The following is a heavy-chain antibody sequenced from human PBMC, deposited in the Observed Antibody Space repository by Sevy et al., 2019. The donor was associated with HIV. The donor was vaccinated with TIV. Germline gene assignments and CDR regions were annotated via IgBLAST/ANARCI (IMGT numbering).Heavy chain of an antibody. D-gene: IGHD3-10*01. CDR2: ISWNSGTI. CDR1: GFSFDDYA. Sequence: GGSLRLSCAASGFSFDDYAFHWVRQPPGKGLEWVSGISWNSGTIAYADSVKGRFTISRDNAKNSLYLQMNSLRPEDTALYYCAKNGMVRGVISIPGYFDYWGQGTLVTVSS. CDR3: AKNGMVRGVISIPGYFDY. V-gene: IGHV3-9*01. J-gene: IGHJ4*02.